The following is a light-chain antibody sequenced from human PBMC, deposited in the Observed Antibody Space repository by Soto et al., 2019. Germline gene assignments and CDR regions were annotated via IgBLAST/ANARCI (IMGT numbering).Light chain of an antibody. CDR1: QGISNY. CDR3: QKYNRAPWP. V-gene: IGKV1-27*01. CDR2: AAS. Sequence: DIQMTQSPSSLSASVGDRVTITCRASQGISNYLGWYQQKPGKVPKLLIYAASTLQSGVPSRFSGRGSGTDFTLAISSLQPEDVASYYCQKYNRAPWPFGQGTKVEIK. J-gene: IGKJ1*01.